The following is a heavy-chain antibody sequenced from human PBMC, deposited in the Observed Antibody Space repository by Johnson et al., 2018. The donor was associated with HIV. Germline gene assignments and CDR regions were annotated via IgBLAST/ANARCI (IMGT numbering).Heavy chain of an antibody. CDR1: GFTFSSYD. J-gene: IGHJ3*01. Sequence: MLLVESGGGLVQPGGSLRLSCAASGFTFSSYDMHWVRQATGKGLEWVSAIGTAGDTYYPGSVKGRFTITRDNSKNTLYLQMNSLRVEDTAVYYCARERGISGGFDFWGQGTRVSVSS. CDR3: ARERGISGGFDF. CDR2: IGTAGDT. D-gene: IGHD2-15*01. V-gene: IGHV3-13*01.